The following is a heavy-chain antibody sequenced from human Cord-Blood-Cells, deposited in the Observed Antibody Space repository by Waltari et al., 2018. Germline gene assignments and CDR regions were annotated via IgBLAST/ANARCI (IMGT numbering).Heavy chain of an antibody. Sequence: EVPLLQSGAEVKKPGEPLQISCKDSGYSFTSYWIGWVRQMPGKGLEWMGIIYPGDSDTRYSPSFQGQVTISADKSISTAYLQWSSLKASDTAMYYCARMDPSYYFDYWGQGTLVTVSS. CDR3: ARMDPSYYFDY. D-gene: IGHD2-2*01. CDR2: IYPGDSDT. CDR1: GYSFTSYW. V-gene: IGHV5-51*01. J-gene: IGHJ4*02.